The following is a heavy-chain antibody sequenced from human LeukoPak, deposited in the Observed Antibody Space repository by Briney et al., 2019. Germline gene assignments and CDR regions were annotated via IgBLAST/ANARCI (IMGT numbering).Heavy chain of an antibody. Sequence: SETLSLTCTVSGGSISTSYWTWIRQPPGKGLEWIGYIYKGDITTYNPSLKRRVTISVQTSRNQFSLSLTSVTAADTAVHYCATGGGDGYIQHWGQGTLVTVSS. CDR3: ATGGGDGYIQH. V-gene: IGHV4-59*01. CDR2: IYKGDIT. J-gene: IGHJ1*01. CDR1: GGSISTSY. D-gene: IGHD5-24*01.